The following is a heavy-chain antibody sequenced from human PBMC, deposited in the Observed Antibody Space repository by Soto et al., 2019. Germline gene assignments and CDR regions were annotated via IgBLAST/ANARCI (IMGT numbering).Heavy chain of an antibody. J-gene: IGHJ4*02. Sequence: SETLSLTCAVYGGSFSGYYWSWIRQPPGKGLEWIGEINHSGSTNYNPSLKSRVTISVDTSKNQFSLKLSSVTAADTAVYYCARYNSGWPKAGIDYWGQGTLVTVSS. V-gene: IGHV4-34*01. CDR1: GGSFSGYY. CDR3: ARYNSGWPKAGIDY. CDR2: INHSGST. D-gene: IGHD6-19*01.